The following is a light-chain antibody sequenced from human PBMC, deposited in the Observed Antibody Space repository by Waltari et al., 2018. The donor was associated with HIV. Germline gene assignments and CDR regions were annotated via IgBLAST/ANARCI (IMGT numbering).Light chain of an antibody. Sequence: SYELTQPPSVSVSPGQTARITCSGDALPKQYASWYQQKPGQAPVLVIYKDSERPSGIPERFSGSSSGTTVTLTISGVQAEDKADYYCQSADSSGTYWVFGGGTKLTVL. V-gene: IGLV3-25*03. CDR2: KDS. J-gene: IGLJ3*02. CDR3: QSADSSGTYWV. CDR1: ALPKQY.